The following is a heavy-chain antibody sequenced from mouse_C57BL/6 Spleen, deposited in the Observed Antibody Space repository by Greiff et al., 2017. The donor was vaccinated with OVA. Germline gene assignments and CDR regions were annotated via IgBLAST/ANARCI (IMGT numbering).Heavy chain of an antibody. CDR1: GYTFTSYW. J-gene: IGHJ3*01. D-gene: IGHD1-1*01. CDR2: IDPSDGYT. Sequence: QVQLQQPGAELVKPGASVKLSCKASGYTFTSYWMQWVKQRPGQGLEWIGEIDPSDGYTNYNQKFKGKATLTVDTSSSTAYMQLSSLTSEDSAVYYCARGGDYYGSGGFAYWGQGTLVTVSA. CDR3: ARGGDYYGSGGFAY. V-gene: IGHV1-50*01.